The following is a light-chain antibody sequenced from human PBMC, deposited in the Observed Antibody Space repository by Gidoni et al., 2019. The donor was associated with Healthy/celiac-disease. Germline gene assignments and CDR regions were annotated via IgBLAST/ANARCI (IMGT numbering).Light chain of an antibody. Sequence: EIVMTQSPATLSVSPGERATLSCRASQSVSSNLAWYQQKPGQAPRLLIYGASTRATGIPARVSGSGSGTEFTLTISSLQPEDFAVYYCQQYNNWPLTFGGGTKVEIK. J-gene: IGKJ4*01. CDR2: GAS. CDR1: QSVSSN. V-gene: IGKV3-15*01. CDR3: QQYNNWPLT.